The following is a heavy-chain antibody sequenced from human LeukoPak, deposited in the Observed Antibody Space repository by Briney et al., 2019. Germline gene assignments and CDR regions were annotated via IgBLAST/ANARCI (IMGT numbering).Heavy chain of an antibody. J-gene: IGHJ4*02. D-gene: IGHD3-22*01. V-gene: IGHV3-30*02. CDR2: IWYDGSNK. Sequence: GGSLRLSCAASGFTFSSYGMHWVRQAPGKGLEWVAFIWYDGSNKYYADSAKGRLTISRDNSKNTLYLQMNSLRAEDTAVYYCAGSYDTSGYFDYWGQGTLVTVSS. CDR3: AGSYDTSGYFDY. CDR1: GFTFSSYG.